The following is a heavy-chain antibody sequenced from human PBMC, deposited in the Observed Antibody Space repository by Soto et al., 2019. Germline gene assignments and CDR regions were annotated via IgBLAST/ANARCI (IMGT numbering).Heavy chain of an antibody. J-gene: IGHJ6*02. D-gene: IGHD3-3*01. CDR3: ARPYYDFWSGYYRDYGMDV. Sequence: ASVKVSCKASGYTFTSYDINWVRQATGQGLEWMGWMNPNSGNTGYAQKFQGRVTMTRNTSISTAYMELSSLRSEDTAVYYCARPYYDFWSGYYRDYGMDVWGQGTTATVSS. V-gene: IGHV1-8*01. CDR2: MNPNSGNT. CDR1: GYTFTSYD.